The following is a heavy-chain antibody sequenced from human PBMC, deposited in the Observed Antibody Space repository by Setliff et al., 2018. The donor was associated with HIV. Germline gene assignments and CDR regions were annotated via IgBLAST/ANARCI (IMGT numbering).Heavy chain of an antibody. Sequence: SVKVSCKASGGTFSIYAISWVRQAPGQGLEWMGGIIPILGMSIYAQEFQGRVTITADESTSTAYMELSSLRSDDTAVYYCARGGVCTSTSCGGNYYYGMAVWAQGTPVTVS. J-gene: IGHJ6*02. CDR3: ARGGVCTSTSCGGNYYYGMAV. V-gene: IGHV1-69*10. D-gene: IGHD2-2*01. CDR2: IIPILGMS. CDR1: GGTFSIYA.